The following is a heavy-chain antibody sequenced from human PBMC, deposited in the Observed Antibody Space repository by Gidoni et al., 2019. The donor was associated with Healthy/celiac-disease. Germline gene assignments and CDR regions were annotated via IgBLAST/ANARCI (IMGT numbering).Heavy chain of an antibody. CDR1: GGSISSNY. Sequence: QMQLQESGPGLVKPSETLSLTCSVSGGSISSNYWSWIRQPPGPGLEWIGYIYNSGSTNYNPSLKSRVIISVDPSKNQFSLKLSSVTAADTAVYYCARNERGFDPWGQGTLVTVSS. CDR2: IYNSGST. V-gene: IGHV4-59*01. CDR3: ARNERGFDP. D-gene: IGHD1-1*01. J-gene: IGHJ5*02.